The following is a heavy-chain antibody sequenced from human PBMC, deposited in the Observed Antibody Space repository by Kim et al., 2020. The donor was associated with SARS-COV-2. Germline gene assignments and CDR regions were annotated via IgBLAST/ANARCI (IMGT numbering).Heavy chain of an antibody. CDR2: INPSGGST. J-gene: IGHJ6*02. D-gene: IGHD5-12*01. CDR1: GYTFTSHY. CDR3: ARASGAYDLYFYYGLDV. Sequence: ASVKVSCKASGYTFTSHYIHWVRQAPGQGLEWMGIINPSGGSTTYAQEIQGRVTMTRDTFTSTVYMELSGLRSDDTAVYYCARASGAYDLYFYYGLDVWGQGTTVTVSS. V-gene: IGHV1-46*03.